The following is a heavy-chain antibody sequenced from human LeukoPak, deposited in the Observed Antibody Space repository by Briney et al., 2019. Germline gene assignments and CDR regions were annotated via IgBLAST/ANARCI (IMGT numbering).Heavy chain of an antibody. V-gene: IGHV4-59*12. CDR3: TRLTPDVLRYFDWLLRRYYMDV. CDR1: GDSFISYY. CDR2: MYYSGST. D-gene: IGHD3-9*01. Sequence: SSETLSLTCTVSGDSFISYYWSWIRQPPGKDLEWIGYMYYSGSTNYNPSLKSRVTISVDTSKNQFSLKLSSVTAADTAVYYCTRLTPDVLRYFDWLLRRYYMDVWGKGTTVTISS. J-gene: IGHJ6*03.